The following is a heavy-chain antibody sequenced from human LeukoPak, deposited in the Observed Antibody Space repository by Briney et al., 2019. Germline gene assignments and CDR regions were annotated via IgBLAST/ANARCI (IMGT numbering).Heavy chain of an antibody. D-gene: IGHD5-12*01. Sequence: PSETLSLTCAVYGGSFSGYYRSWIRQPPGKGLEWIGEINHSGSTNYNPSLKSRVTISVDTSKNQFSLKLSSVTAADTAVYYCAREGENGGYVYWGQGTLVTVSS. V-gene: IGHV4-34*01. CDR2: INHSGST. CDR1: GGSFSGYY. CDR3: AREGENGGYVY. J-gene: IGHJ4*02.